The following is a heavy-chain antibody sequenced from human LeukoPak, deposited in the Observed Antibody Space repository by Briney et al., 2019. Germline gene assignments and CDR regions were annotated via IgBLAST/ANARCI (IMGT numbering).Heavy chain of an antibody. CDR3: ARGYITYYYGSGSYSYYYYYYMDV. Sequence: SETLSLTCAVYGGSFSGYYWSWIRQPPGKGLEWIGEINHSGSTNYNPSLKSRVTISVDTSKNQFSLKLSSVTAADTAVYYCARGYITYYYGSGSYSYYYYYYMDVWGKGTTVTVSS. V-gene: IGHV4-34*01. D-gene: IGHD3-10*01. J-gene: IGHJ6*03. CDR2: INHSGST. CDR1: GGSFSGYY.